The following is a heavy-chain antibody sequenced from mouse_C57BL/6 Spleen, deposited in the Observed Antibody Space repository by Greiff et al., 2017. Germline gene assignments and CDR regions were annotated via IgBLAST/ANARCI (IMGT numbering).Heavy chain of an antibody. J-gene: IGHJ4*01. Sequence: QVQLQQSGPELVKPGASVKISCKASGYAFSSSWMNWEKQRPGKGLEWIGRLYPGDGDTNYNGKFKGKATLTADKSSSTAYMQLSSLTSEDSAVYFCARVDDYDGGMDYWGQGTSVTGSS. V-gene: IGHV1-82*01. CDR3: ARVDDYDGGMDY. CDR1: GYAFSSSW. D-gene: IGHD2-4*01. CDR2: LYPGDGDT.